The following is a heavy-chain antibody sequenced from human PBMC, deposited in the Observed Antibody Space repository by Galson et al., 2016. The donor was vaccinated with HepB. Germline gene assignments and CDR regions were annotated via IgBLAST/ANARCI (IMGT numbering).Heavy chain of an antibody. V-gene: IGHV4-39*01. CDR2: TQYRGTT. D-gene: IGHD6-19*01. J-gene: IGHJ4*02. CDR3: AGGGWDYYFDY. Sequence: SETLSLTCSVSGASISRTSFYWGWIRQPPGKGLEWIGNTQYRGTTYYTSSLKSRVTISVDTSRNQFSLDLGSVIAADTAVYYCAGGGWDYYFDYWGQGTLVTVSS. CDR1: GASISRTSFY.